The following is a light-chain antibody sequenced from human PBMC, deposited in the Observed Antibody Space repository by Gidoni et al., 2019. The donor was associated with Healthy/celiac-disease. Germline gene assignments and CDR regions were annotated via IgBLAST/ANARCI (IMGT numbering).Light chain of an antibody. Sequence: DIQMTQSPSALSASVGDRVTITCRASQSLSSYLAWYQQKPGKAPQLLIYAASRLQSGIPSRFSGSGSGTDFTLTISSLEPEDFAIYYCQQRYSTPLTFGGGTKVEIK. V-gene: IGKV1-39*01. CDR3: QQRYSTPLT. CDR1: QSLSSY. CDR2: AAS. J-gene: IGKJ4*01.